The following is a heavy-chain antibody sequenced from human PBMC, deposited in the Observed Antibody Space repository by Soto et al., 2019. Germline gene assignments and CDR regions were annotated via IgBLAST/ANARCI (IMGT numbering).Heavy chain of an antibody. CDR2: IHYSGST. Sequence: PSETLSLTCTVSGGSISSYYWTWIRQPPGKGLEWIGYIHYSGSTNYNPSLKSRVSISADTPKNQFSLKLSSVTAADTAVYYCARSTLNYDFWSGIRPWGQGTLVTVSS. J-gene: IGHJ5*02. CDR3: ARSTLNYDFWSGIRP. CDR1: GGSISSYY. D-gene: IGHD3-3*01. V-gene: IGHV4-59*01.